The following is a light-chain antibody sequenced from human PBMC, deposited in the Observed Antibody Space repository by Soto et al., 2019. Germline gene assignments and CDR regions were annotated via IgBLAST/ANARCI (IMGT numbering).Light chain of an antibody. CDR2: GAS. CDR1: QSLSNN. CDR3: QQYHNWPPIT. J-gene: IGKJ5*01. Sequence: EIVLTQSPAILSLSPGERATLSCRASQSLSNNLAWYQQKPGQAPRLLIYGASTRATGIPARFSGSGSGTEFTLTISNLQSEDFAVYFCQQYHNWPPITFGQGTRLEIK. V-gene: IGKV3D-15*01.